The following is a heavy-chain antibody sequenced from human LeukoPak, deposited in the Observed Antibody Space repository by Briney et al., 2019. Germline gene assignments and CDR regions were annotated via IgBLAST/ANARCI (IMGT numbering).Heavy chain of an antibody. CDR3: ARAQSIAAAGTGNWFDP. CDR2: IYYSGST. Sequence: KPSETLSLTCTVSGGSISSYYWSWIRQPPGKGLEWIGYIYYSGSTNYNPSLKSRVTISVDTSKDQFSLKLSSVTAADTAVYYCARAQSIAAAGTGNWFDPWGQGTLVTVSS. D-gene: IGHD6-13*01. J-gene: IGHJ5*02. CDR1: GGSISSYY. V-gene: IGHV4-59*12.